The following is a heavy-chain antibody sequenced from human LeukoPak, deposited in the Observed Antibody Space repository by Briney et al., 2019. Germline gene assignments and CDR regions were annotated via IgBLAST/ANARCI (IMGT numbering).Heavy chain of an antibody. V-gene: IGHV3-30*18. CDR2: ISYDESNK. J-gene: IGHJ4*02. CDR1: GFTFSSYW. D-gene: IGHD6-13*01. CDR3: AKALAAAGPYTY. Sequence: GGSLRLSCAASGFTFSSYWMHWVRQAPGKGLEWVAVISYDESNKYYADSVKGRFTISRDNSKNTLYLQMNSLRAEDTAVYYCAKALAAAGPYTYWGQGTLVTVSS.